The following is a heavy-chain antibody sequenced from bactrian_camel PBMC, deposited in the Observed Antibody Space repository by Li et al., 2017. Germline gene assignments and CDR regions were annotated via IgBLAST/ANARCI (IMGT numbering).Heavy chain of an antibody. J-gene: IGHJ4*01. CDR2: VYSTGDNA. CDR3: AANSVCLPATLTTVDSVTEYTY. CDR1: GDTIGRYC. Sequence: HVQLVESGGGSVQAGGSLRLSCVASGDTIGRYCMGWFRQIPDKEREGVASVYSTGDNAYYLDSVKGRFTISRDNAKNTLYLQMEGLKPEDTAMYYCAANSVCLPATLTTVDSVTEYTYWGQGTQVTVS. V-gene: IGHV3-2*01. D-gene: IGHD4*01.